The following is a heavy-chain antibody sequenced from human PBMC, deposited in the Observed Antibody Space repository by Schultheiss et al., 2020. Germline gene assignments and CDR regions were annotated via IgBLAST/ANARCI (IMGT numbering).Heavy chain of an antibody. Sequence: SGPTLVKPTETLTLTCTVSGFSLSNARMGVSWIRQPPGKALEWLALIYWNDNKHYSPSLKSRLTITKDTSKNQVVLTMTNMDPVDTATYYCARTYSGSQDGMDVWGQGTTGTVSS. D-gene: IGHD1-26*01. J-gene: IGHJ6*02. CDR2: IYWNDNK. CDR3: ARTYSGSQDGMDV. V-gene: IGHV2-5*01. CDR1: GFSLSNARMG.